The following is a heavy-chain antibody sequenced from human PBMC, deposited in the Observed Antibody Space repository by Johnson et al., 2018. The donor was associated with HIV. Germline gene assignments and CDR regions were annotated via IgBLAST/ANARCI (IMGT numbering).Heavy chain of an antibody. CDR3: ARESTPWGGDYVGYGLDV. Sequence: QVQLVESGGGVVQPGRSLRLSCAASGFTFSSYAMHWVRQAPGKGLEWVAVISYDGSDKYYADSVKGRFTISRDNSKNTLYLEMTSLGVDDTAVYYCARESTPWGGDYVGYGLDVWGRGTKVAVSS. CDR1: GFTFSSYA. J-gene: IGHJ3*01. V-gene: IGHV3-30*04. CDR2: ISYDGSDK. D-gene: IGHD5-18*01.